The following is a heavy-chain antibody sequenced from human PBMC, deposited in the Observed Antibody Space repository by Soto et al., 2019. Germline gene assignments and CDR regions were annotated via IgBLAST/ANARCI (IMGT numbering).Heavy chain of an antibody. J-gene: IGHJ4*02. Sequence: QVQLVQSGAEVKKPGASVKVSCKASGYTFTSYGISWVRQAPGQGLEWMGWISAYNGNTNYAQKLQGRVTMTTDTXXSTAYMELRSLRSDDTAVYYCARANYYDSSGYYWDWGQGTLVTVSS. V-gene: IGHV1-18*01. CDR3: ARANYYDSSGYYWD. CDR2: ISAYNGNT. D-gene: IGHD3-22*01. CDR1: GYTFTSYG.